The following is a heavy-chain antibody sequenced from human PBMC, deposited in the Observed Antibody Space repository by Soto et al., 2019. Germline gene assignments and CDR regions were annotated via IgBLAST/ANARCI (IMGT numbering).Heavy chain of an antibody. J-gene: IGHJ5*02. D-gene: IGHD4-17*01. CDR1: GGSISNYY. CDR2: IHYSGST. Sequence: QVQLQESGPGLVKPSETLSLTCTVSGGSISNYYWSWIRHPPGKKLEWIGNIHYSGSTNYNPSLTSRVPISGDTSKNQCSLKLYSVTTADTAMYYCARLPWADYGGIFDPWGQGTLVTVSS. CDR3: ARLPWADYGGIFDP. V-gene: IGHV4-59*01.